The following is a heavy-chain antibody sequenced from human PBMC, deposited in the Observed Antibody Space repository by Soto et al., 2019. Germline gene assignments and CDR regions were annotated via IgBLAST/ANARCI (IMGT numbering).Heavy chain of an antibody. V-gene: IGHV5-10-1*01. D-gene: IGHD6-6*01. J-gene: IGHJ6*02. CDR3: AGPYSSSSSGTYYYGMDV. CDR2: IDPSDSYT. Sequence: PGESLKISCRGSGYSVTSYWISWVRQMPGKGLEGMGRIDPSDSYTNYSPSFQGHVTISADKSISTAYLQWSSLKASDTAMYYCAGPYSSSSSGTYYYGMDVWGQGTTVTVSS. CDR1: GYSVTSYW.